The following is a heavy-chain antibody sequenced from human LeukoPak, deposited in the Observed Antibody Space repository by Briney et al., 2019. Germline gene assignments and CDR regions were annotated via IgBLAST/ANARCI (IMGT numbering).Heavy chain of an antibody. D-gene: IGHD5-18*01. J-gene: IGHJ4*02. CDR3: AGGYSYGPRFDY. CDR2: INPNSGGT. CDR1: GYTFTGYY. Sequence: ASVKVSCKASGYTFTGYYMHWVRQAPGQGLEWMGWINPNSGGTNYAQKFQGRVAMTRDTSISTAYMELSRLRSDDTAVYYCAGGYSYGPRFDYWGQGTLVTVSS. V-gene: IGHV1-2*02.